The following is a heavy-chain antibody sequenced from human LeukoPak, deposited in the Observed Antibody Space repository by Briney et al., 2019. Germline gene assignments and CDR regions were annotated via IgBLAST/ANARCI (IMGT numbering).Heavy chain of an antibody. D-gene: IGHD3-22*01. CDR3: ARDPYYYDSSGYSDY. CDR2: IIPILGIA. Sequence: SVKVSCKASGYTFSSYTISWVRQAPGQGLEWMGRIIPILGIANYAQKFQGRVTITADKSTSTAYMELSSLRSEDTAVYYCARDPYYYDSSGYSDYWGQGTLVTVSS. V-gene: IGHV1-69*04. CDR1: GYTFSSYT. J-gene: IGHJ4*02.